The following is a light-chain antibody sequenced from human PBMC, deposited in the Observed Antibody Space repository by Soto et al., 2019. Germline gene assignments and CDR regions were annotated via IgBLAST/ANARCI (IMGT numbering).Light chain of an antibody. Sequence: DIQMTQSPSTLSASVGDRVTITCRASQSISTRLAWYQQKPGKAPKLLIYDASSLESGVPSRFSGSASGTEFTLTISSLQPDDFATYYCQQYNSYSTLGQGTKVDI. J-gene: IGKJ1*01. CDR2: DAS. CDR3: QQYNSYST. V-gene: IGKV1-5*01. CDR1: QSISTR.